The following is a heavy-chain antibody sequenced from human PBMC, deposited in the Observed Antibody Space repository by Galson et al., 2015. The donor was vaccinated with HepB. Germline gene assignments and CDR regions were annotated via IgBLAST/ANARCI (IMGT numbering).Heavy chain of an antibody. CDR1: GYTFTGDY. V-gene: IGHV1-2*02. CDR2: INPNSGGT. CDR3: AREPRDYYYGMDV. J-gene: IGHJ6*02. Sequence: SVKVSCKASGYTFTGDYMHWVRQAPGQGLEWMGWINPNSGGTSYAQKFQGRVTMTRDTSISTAYMELSRLRSDDTAVYYCAREPRDYYYGMDVWGQGTTVIVSS. D-gene: IGHD3-10*01.